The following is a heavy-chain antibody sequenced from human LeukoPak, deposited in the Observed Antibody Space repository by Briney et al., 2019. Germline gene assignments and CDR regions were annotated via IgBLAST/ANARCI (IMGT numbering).Heavy chain of an antibody. V-gene: IGHV4-39*01. Sequence: SETLSLTCTVSYESISSSSHYWGWIRRPPGKGPEWIGSIDSGRNIHSNPSLDGRDTISVDTSKNQFSLKLSSVTAADTAVYYCARTKYYFDSSDYFFFDPWGQGILVIVSS. J-gene: IGHJ5*02. CDR2: IDSGRNI. D-gene: IGHD3-22*01. CDR1: YESISSSSHY. CDR3: ARTKYYFDSSDYFFFDP.